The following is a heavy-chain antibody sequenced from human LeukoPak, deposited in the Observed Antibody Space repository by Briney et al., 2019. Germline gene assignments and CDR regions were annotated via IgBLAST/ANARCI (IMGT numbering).Heavy chain of an antibody. CDR2: IYYSGGT. J-gene: IGHJ4*02. D-gene: IGHD3-9*01. CDR1: GGSISSYY. V-gene: IGHV4-59*01. Sequence: SETLSLTCTVSGGSISSYYWSWIRQPPGKGLEWIGYIYYSGGTNYNPSLKSRVTISVDTSKNQFSLKLSSVTAADTAVYYCARGRRYFDWSYWGQGTLVTVSS. CDR3: ARGRRYFDWSY.